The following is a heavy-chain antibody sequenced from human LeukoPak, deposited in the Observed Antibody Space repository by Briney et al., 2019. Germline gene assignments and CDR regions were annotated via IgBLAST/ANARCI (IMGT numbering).Heavy chain of an antibody. CDR2: ISSSSSYI. V-gene: IGHV3-21*01. D-gene: IGHD5-24*01. J-gene: IGHJ4*02. CDR3: ARERDREGGYFDY. Sequence: GGSLRLSCAASGFTFSSYSMNWVRQAPGKGLEWVSSISSSSSYIYYADSVKGRFTISRDNAKNSLYLQMNSLRAEDTAVYYCARERDREGGYFDYWGQGTLVTVSS. CDR1: GFTFSSYS.